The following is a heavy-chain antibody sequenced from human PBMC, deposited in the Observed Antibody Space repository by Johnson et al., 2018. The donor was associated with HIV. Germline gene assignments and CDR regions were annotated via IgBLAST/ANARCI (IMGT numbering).Heavy chain of an antibody. CDR1: GFNFDDYG. Sequence: EVQLVESEGGVVRPGGSLRLSCAPSGFNFDDYGMSWVRQAPGKGLEWVSGINWNGGSTGYADSVKGRFTISRDNAKKSLFLQMSSLRAEDTALYYCARDFVAFGECTAFDVWGQGTMVTVSS. J-gene: IGHJ3*01. CDR2: INWNGGST. CDR3: ARDFVAFGECTAFDV. V-gene: IGHV3-20*04. D-gene: IGHD3-10*01.